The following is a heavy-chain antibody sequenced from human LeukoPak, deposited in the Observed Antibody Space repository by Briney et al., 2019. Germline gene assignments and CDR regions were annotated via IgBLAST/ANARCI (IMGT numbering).Heavy chain of an antibody. D-gene: IGHD6-13*01. CDR2: ISYDGSNK. V-gene: IGHV3-30*03. CDR1: GFTFSSYG. J-gene: IGHJ6*02. CDR3: AATRGYSSSWYTQTYGMDV. Sequence: GGSLRLSCAASGFTFSSYGMHWVRQAPGKGLEWVAVISYDGSNKYYADSVKGRFTISRDNSKNTLYLQMNSLRAEDTAVYYCAATRGYSSSWYTQTYGMDVWGQGTTVTVSS.